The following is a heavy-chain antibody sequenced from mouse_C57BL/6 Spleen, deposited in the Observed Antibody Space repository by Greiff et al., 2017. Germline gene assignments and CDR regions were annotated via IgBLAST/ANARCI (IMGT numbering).Heavy chain of an antibody. J-gene: IGHJ2*01. CDR1: GYSITSGYY. V-gene: IGHV3-6*01. CDR3: ARDHDLYSFDY. CDR2: ISYDGSN. Sequence: EVKLVESGPGLVKPSQSLSLTCSVTGYSITSGYYWNWIRQFPGNKLEWMGYISYDGSNKYNPSLKNRISITRDPSKNQFFLKLNSVTTEDTATYYCARDHDLYSFDYGGQGTTLTVSS. D-gene: IGHD2-12*01.